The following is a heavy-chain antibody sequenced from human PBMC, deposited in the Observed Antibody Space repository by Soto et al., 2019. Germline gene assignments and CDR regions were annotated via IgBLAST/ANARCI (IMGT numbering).Heavy chain of an antibody. Sequence: QVQLVQSGAEVKKPGSSVKVSCKASGGTFGIYAITWVRQAPGQGLEWMGGIIAFSDIVNYTQKLQGRVTITADDSTNPAYMDLSSLRSEDTAIYYCARSLYSSSWYHSGNSYYYYGMDVWGQGTTVTVSS. CDR1: GGTFGIYA. D-gene: IGHD6-13*01. CDR3: ARSLYSSSWYHSGNSYYYYGMDV. J-gene: IGHJ6*02. CDR2: IIAFSDIV. V-gene: IGHV1-69*12.